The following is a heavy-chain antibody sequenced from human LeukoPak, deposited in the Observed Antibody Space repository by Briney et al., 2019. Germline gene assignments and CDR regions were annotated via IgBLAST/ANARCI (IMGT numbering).Heavy chain of an antibody. J-gene: IGHJ5*02. D-gene: IGHD3-10*01. V-gene: IGHV1-69*13. CDR1: GGTFSSYA. CDR2: IIPIFGTA. Sequence: GASVKVSCKASGGTFSSYAISWVRQAPGQGLEWMGGIIPIFGTANYAQKFQGRVTITADESTSTAYMELSSLRSEDTAVYYCARGANLWFGELLSNYNWFDPWGQGTLVTVSS. CDR3: ARGANLWFGELLSNYNWFDP.